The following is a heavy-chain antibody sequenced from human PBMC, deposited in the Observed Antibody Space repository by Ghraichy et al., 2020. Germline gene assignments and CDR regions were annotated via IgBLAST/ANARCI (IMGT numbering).Heavy chain of an antibody. J-gene: IGHJ6*02. CDR1: GFTFSSYA. CDR2: ISGSGGST. Sequence: GESLNISCAASGFTFSSYAMSWVRQAPGKGLEWVSAISGSGGSTYYADSVKGRFTISRDNSKNTLYLQMNSLRAEDTAVYYCAKTVGVWGAAAGTVGATGYYYYGMDVWGQGTTVTVSS. D-gene: IGHD6-13*01. CDR3: AKTVGVWGAAAGTVGATGYYYYGMDV. V-gene: IGHV3-23*01.